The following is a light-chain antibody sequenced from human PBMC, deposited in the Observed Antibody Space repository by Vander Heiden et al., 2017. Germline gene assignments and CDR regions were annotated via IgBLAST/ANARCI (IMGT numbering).Light chain of an antibody. CDR1: SSNIGAGYH. Sequence: QSVLTQPPSVSGAPGQRVTIPCTGSSSNIGAGYHVHWYQQLPGTAPKLLIYGNNKRPSGVPDRFSGSSSGTSASLAITGLQVEDEADYYCQSADSSLSWVFGGGTKLTVL. CDR3: QSADSSLSWV. V-gene: IGLV1-40*01. J-gene: IGLJ3*02. CDR2: GNN.